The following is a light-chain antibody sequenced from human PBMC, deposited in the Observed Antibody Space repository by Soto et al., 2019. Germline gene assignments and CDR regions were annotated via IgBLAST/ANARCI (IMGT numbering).Light chain of an antibody. V-gene: IGKV1D-13*01. CDR2: DAS. J-gene: IGKJ1*01. Sequence: AIQLTQSPSSLSASVGDRVTITCRASQDISRALAWYQQKPGKAPNLLIYDASSLESGVPSRFSPSGSATEFSLTISSLQPEDFETYYCLQYYNFPRTLGQGTNVEIK. CDR3: LQYYNFPRT. CDR1: QDISRA.